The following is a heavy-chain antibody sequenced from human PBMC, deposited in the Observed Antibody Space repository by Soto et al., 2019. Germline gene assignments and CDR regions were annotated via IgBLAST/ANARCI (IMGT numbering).Heavy chain of an antibody. CDR1: GYTFTGYY. Sequence: ASVKVSCKTSGYTFTGYYMHWVRQAPGQGLELMGWINPNSGGTNYAQKFQGRVTMTRDTSISTAYMELNRLRSDDTAVYYCARDCVGIIAVADPSVCGMDVWGQGTTVTVSS. D-gene: IGHD6-19*01. CDR2: INPNSGGT. V-gene: IGHV1-2*02. J-gene: IGHJ6*02. CDR3: ARDCVGIIAVADPSVCGMDV.